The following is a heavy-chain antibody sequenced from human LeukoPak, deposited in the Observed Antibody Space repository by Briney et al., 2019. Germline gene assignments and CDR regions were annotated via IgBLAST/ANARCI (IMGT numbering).Heavy chain of an antibody. V-gene: IGHV3-30*04. Sequence: GGSLRLSCAASGFTFSNYAIHWVRQAPGKGLEWVAFIGYDGSNKYYADSVKGRFTISRDNSKNTLHLQMNSLRVEDTAVYYCTEDSSGYYYGAQNYWGQGTLVTVSS. CDR1: GFTFSNYA. CDR2: IGYDGSNK. J-gene: IGHJ4*02. CDR3: TEDSSGYYYGAQNY. D-gene: IGHD3-22*01.